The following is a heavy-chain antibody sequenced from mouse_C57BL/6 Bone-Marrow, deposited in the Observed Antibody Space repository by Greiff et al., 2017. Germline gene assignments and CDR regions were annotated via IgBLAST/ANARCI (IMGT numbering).Heavy chain of an antibody. CDR3: ARERGRSSGYIFAY. J-gene: IGHJ3*01. CDR2: ISYDGSN. V-gene: IGHV3-6*01. Sequence: EVKLQESGPGLVKPSQSLSLTCSVTGYSITSGYYWNWIRQFPGNKLEWMGYISYDGSNNYNPALNNRISITRDTSKNKFFLKLNSVTTEDTATYYCARERGRSSGYIFAYWGQGTLVTVSA. D-gene: IGHD3-2*02. CDR1: GYSITSGYY.